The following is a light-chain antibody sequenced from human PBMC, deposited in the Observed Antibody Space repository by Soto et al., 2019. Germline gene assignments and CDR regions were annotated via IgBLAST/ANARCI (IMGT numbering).Light chain of an antibody. CDR2: GAS. J-gene: IGKJ3*01. V-gene: IGKV3-20*01. CDR1: QSVRNTY. CDR3: QQYDSSPFT. Sequence: EIVLTQSPGTLSLSPGERATLSCRASQSVRNTYLAWYQQKPGQAPRLVIYGASTRATGIPDRFSGSGSGTDFALTISRLEPEDCAVYYCQQYDSSPFTFGPGTKVDIK.